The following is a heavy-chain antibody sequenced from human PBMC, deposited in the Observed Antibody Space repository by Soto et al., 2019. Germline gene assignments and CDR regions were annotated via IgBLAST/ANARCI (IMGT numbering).Heavy chain of an antibody. CDR2: ISSDGDST. V-gene: IGHV3-64*01. CDR3: ARAASYAYLYYYYYYMDV. J-gene: IGHJ6*03. D-gene: IGHD5-18*01. CDR1: GFTFSSYA. Sequence: SGGSLRLSCAASGFTFSSYAMHWVRQAPGKGLEYVSAISSDGDSTYYANSVKGRFTISRDNSKSTLYLQMGSLKAEDMAVYYCARAASYAYLYYYYYYMDVWGKGTTVTVSS.